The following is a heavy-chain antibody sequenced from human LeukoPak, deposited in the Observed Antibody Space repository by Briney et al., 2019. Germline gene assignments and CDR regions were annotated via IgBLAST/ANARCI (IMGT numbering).Heavy chain of an antibody. V-gene: IGHV3-23*01. Sequence: GGSLRLSCAASGFTFSSYAMNWVRQAPGEGLKWVSAISGSGGSTYYADSVKGRFTISRDNSKHTLYLQMNSLRAEDTAVYYCAIEEGAYYGSGTYFDYWGRGTLVTVSS. CDR3: AIEEGAYYGSGTYFDY. CDR1: GFTFSSYA. D-gene: IGHD3-10*01. CDR2: ISGSGGST. J-gene: IGHJ4*02.